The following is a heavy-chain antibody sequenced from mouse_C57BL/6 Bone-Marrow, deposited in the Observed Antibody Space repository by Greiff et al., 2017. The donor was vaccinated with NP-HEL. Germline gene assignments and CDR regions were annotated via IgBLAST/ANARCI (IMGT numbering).Heavy chain of an antibody. J-gene: IGHJ4*01. CDR2: IDPSDSYT. D-gene: IGHD2-4*01. CDR1: GYTFTSYW. Sequence: VQLQQPGAELVMPGASVKLSCKASGYTFTSYWMHWVKQRPGQGLEWIGEIDPSDSYTNYNQKFKGKSTLTVDKSSSTAYMQLSSLTSEDSAVYYCASHDSHYYAMDYWGQGTSVTVSS. V-gene: IGHV1-69*01. CDR3: ASHDSHYYAMDY.